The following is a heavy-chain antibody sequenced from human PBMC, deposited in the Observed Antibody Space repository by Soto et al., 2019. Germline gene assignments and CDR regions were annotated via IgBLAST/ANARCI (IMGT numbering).Heavy chain of an antibody. CDR3: AASSGWDHAFDI. J-gene: IGHJ3*02. Sequence: EVQLLESGGGLVQPGGSLRLSFAASGFHFSSYAMSRVRQAPGKGLEWVSAISGSGGSTYYADYVKGRFTISRDNSKNTLYLQMNSLRAEDTAVYYCAASSGWDHAFDIWGQGTMVTVSS. CDR2: ISGSGGST. D-gene: IGHD6-19*01. CDR1: GFHFSSYA. V-gene: IGHV3-23*01.